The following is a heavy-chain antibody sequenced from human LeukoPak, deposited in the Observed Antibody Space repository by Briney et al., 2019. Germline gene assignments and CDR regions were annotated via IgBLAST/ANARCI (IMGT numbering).Heavy chain of an antibody. V-gene: IGHV3-23*01. CDR2: ISGSGGST. CDR1: GFTFSSYA. Sequence: PGGSLRLSRAASGFTFSSYAMSWVRQAPGKGLEWVSAISGSGGSTYYADSVKGRFTISRDNSKNTLYLQMNSLRAEDTAVYYCANPPTPLGYSSSWYWGQGTLVTVSS. J-gene: IGHJ4*02. D-gene: IGHD6-13*01. CDR3: ANPPTPLGYSSSWY.